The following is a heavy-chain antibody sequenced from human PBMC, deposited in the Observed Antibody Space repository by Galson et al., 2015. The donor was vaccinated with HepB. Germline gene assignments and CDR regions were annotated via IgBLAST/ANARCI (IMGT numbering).Heavy chain of an antibody. CDR2: IYTTGST. V-gene: IGHV4-61*02. CDR3: ARVDHGSDY. D-gene: IGHD3-10*01. Sequence: TLSLTCTVSGGSISSGSHYWSWIRQPAGKGLEWIGRIYTTGSTNYNPSLKSRVTISVGTSKNQFSLKLSSVTAADTAVYYCARVDHGSDYWGQGTLVTVSS. CDR1: GGSISSGSHY. J-gene: IGHJ4*02.